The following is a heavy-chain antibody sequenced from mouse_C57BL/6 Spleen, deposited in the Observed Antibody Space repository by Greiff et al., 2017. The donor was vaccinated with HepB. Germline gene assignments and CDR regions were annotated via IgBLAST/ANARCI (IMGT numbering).Heavy chain of an antibody. J-gene: IGHJ2*01. CDR1: GYTFTSYT. D-gene: IGHD1-1*01. V-gene: IGHV1-4*01. CDR3: ALLYGSRFDY. CDR2: INPSSGYT. Sequence: VKLQQSGAELARPGASVKMSCKASGYTFTSYTMHWVKQRPGQGLEWIGYINPSSGYTKYNQKFKDKATLTADKSSSTAYMQLSSLTSEDSAVYYCALLYGSRFDYWGQGTTLTVSS.